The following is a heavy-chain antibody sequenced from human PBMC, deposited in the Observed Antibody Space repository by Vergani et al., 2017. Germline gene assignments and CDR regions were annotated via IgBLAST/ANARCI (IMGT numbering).Heavy chain of an antibody. J-gene: IGHJ4*02. CDR3: ARVGTSSNRYYFDY. CDR2: INPNSGGT. Sequence: QVQLVQSGAEVKKPGASVKVSCKASGYTFTDYFMHWVRQAPGQGLEWMGWINPNSGGTNYAQKFQGRVTMTRDTSLSTAYMELSNLRSDDTAVYYCARVGTSSNRYYFDYWGQGTLVTVSS. D-gene: IGHD2-2*01. V-gene: IGHV1-2*02. CDR1: GYTFTDYF.